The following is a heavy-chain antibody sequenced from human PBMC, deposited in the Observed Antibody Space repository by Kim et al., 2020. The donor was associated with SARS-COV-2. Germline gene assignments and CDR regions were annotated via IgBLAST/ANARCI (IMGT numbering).Heavy chain of an antibody. Sequence: SETLSLTCAVYGGSFSGYYWSWIRQPPGKGLEWIGEINHSGSTNYNPSLKSRVTISVDTSKNQFSLKLSSVTAADTAVYYCARGFSSSWYPYYYYYYYM. D-gene: IGHD6-13*01. J-gene: IGHJ6*03. CDR3: ARGFSSSWYPYYYYYYYM. V-gene: IGHV4-34*01. CDR2: INHSGST. CDR1: GGSFSGYY.